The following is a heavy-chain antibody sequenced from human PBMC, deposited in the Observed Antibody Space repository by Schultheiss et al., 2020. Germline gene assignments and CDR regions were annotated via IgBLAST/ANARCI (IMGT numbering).Heavy chain of an antibody. CDR3: ARENSYGSGSYFLNYYYYYGMDV. CDR2: ISYDGSNN. CDR1: GFTFSSYA. D-gene: IGHD3-10*01. Sequence: GGSLRLSCAASGFTFSSYAMHWVRQAPGKGLEWVAVISYDGSNNYYADSVKGRFTISRDNSKNTLYLQMNSLRAEDTAVYYCARENSYGSGSYFLNYYYYYGMDVWGQGTTVTVSS. J-gene: IGHJ6*02. V-gene: IGHV3-30-3*01.